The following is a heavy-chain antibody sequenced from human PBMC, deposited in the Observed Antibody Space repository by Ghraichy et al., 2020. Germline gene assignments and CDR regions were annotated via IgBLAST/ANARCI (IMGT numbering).Heavy chain of an antibody. CDR2: IYYSGST. D-gene: IGHD3-22*01. J-gene: IGHJ4*02. Sequence: SETLSLTCTVSGGSISSYYWSWIRQPPGKGLEWIGYIYYSGSTNYNPSLKSRVTISVDTSKNQFSLKLSSVTAADTAVYYCAREDYYVSTAYPYFDFWGQVTLVTVSS. CDR1: GGSISSYY. CDR3: AREDYYVSTAYPYFDF. V-gene: IGHV4-59*01.